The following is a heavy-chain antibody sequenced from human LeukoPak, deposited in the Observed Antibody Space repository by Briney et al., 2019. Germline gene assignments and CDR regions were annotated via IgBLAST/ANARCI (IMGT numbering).Heavy chain of an antibody. J-gene: IGHJ4*02. CDR3: ARDQTKDGYNWGGFDY. CDR2: IIPIFGTA. V-gene: IGHV1-69*13. CDR1: GGTFSSYA. D-gene: IGHD5-24*01. Sequence: SVKVSCKASGGTFSSYAISWVRQAPGQGLEWMGGIIPIFGTANYAQKFQGRVTITADESTSTAYMELSSLRSEDTAAYYCARDQTKDGYNWGGFDYWGQGTLVTVSS.